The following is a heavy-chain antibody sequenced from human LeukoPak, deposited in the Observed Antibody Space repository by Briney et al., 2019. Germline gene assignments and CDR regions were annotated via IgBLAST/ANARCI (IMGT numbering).Heavy chain of an antibody. CDR2: ISTTENT. V-gene: IGHV4-4*07. Sequence: SETLSLTCTVSGGSISTYYWSWIRQPAGKGLEWIGRISTTENTNYNPSLKSRVTISVDKSKNQFSLKLSSVTAADTAVYYCARAKNPYYYYYYMDFWGRGTTVTVSS. CDR1: GGSISTYY. CDR3: ARAKNPYYYYYYMDF. J-gene: IGHJ6*03.